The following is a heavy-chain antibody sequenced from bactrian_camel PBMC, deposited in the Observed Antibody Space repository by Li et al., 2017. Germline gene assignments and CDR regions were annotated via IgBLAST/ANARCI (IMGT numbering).Heavy chain of an antibody. CDR2: INGGGGDT. J-gene: IGHJ4*01. D-gene: IGHD7*01. CDR1: GFTFSRYE. V-gene: IGHV3S40*01. CDR3: HTGGGAY. Sequence: VQLVESGGGLVQPGGSLRLSCAASGFTFSRYEMGWVRRAPGKGLEWVSAINGGGGDTYYSDSVKGRFAISRDNAKNTVYLQMNSLMSEDTSVYYCHTGGGAYWGQGTQVTVS.